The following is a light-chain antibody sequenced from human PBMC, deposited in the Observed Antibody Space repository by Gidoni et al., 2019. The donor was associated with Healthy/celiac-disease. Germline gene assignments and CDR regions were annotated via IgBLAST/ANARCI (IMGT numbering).Light chain of an antibody. V-gene: IGLV1-44*01. Sequence: QSVLTPPPPSSGAPAQRVTISCSVSSSNIGSNTVNWYQQLPGTAPKLLIYSNNQRPSGVPDRFSGSKSGTSASLAISGLQSEDEADYYCAAWDDSLNGYVFGTGTKVTVL. CDR3: AAWDDSLNGYV. CDR1: SSNIGSNT. CDR2: SNN. J-gene: IGLJ1*01.